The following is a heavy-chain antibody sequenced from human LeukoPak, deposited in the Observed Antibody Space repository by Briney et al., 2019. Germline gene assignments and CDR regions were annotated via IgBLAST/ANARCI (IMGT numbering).Heavy chain of an antibody. CDR2: INRDGRST. D-gene: IGHD3-22*01. CDR1: GFTFSSYW. Sequence: PGGSLRLSCAASGFTFSSYWMPWVRQAPGKWLVWVSRINRDGRSTMYADSVKGRFTISRDNAKSTLYLQMNSMRAEDTAVYYCARDVLYDSSGYYGEGTMLQHWGQGTLVTVSS. CDR3: ARDVLYDSSGYYGEGTMLQH. J-gene: IGHJ1*01. V-gene: IGHV3-74*03.